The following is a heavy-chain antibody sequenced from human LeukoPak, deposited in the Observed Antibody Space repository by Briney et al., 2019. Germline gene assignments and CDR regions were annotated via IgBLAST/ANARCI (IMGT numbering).Heavy chain of an antibody. CDR1: GGSFSGYY. V-gene: IGHV4-34*01. J-gene: IGHJ4*02. CDR3: ARVVSGSYRLDY. CDR2: INHSGST. D-gene: IGHD1-26*01. Sequence: SETLSLTCAVYGGSFSGYYWSWSRQPPGKGLEWIGEINHSGSTNYNPSLKSRVTISVDTSNNQFSLKLSSVTAADTAVYYCARVVSGSYRLDYWGQGTLVTVSS.